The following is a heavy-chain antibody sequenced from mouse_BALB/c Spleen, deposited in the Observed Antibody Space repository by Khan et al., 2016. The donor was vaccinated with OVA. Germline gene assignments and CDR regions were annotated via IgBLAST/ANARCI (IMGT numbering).Heavy chain of an antibody. CDR1: GYSITSGYG. CDR2: ISYSGST. D-gene: IGHD1-2*01. Sequence: EVQLQESGPGLVKPSQSLSLTCTVTGYSITSGYGWNWIRQFPGNQLEWMGYISYSGSTNYNPSLKSRISITRDTSKNQFFLQLNSVTTEDTATEYCDRTARIKYWGQGTTLTVSS. J-gene: IGHJ2*01. CDR3: DRTARIKY. V-gene: IGHV3-1*02.